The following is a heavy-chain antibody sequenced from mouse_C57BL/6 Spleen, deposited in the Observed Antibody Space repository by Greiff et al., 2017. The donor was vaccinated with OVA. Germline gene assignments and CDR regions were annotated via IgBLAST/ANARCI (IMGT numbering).Heavy chain of an antibody. CDR1: GYTFTSYW. CDR3: ARDNYGSSSYAMDY. J-gene: IGHJ4*01. V-gene: IGHV1-52*01. Sequence: VQLQQPGAELVRPGSSVKLSCKASGYTFTSYWMHWVKQRPIQGLEWIGNIDTSDSETHYNQKFKDKATLTVDKSSSTAYMQLSSLTSEDSAVYYCARDNYGSSSYAMDYWGQGTSVTVSS. D-gene: IGHD1-1*01. CDR2: IDTSDSET.